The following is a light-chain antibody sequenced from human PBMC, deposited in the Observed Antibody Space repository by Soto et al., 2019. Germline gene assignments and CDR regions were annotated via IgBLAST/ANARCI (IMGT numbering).Light chain of an antibody. CDR1: QSVDSNY. J-gene: IGKJ5*01. CDR2: GAS. V-gene: IGKV3-20*01. CDR3: QQYGTPRSVT. Sequence: EIFLTQSPGTLSLSPGEEATLSCRASQSVDSNYLAWYQQKPGQTPRLIIYGASGRADGIPHRFSGSGFGTDFTLTISKVETEDFAVYYCQQYGTPRSVTFGQGTRLEIK.